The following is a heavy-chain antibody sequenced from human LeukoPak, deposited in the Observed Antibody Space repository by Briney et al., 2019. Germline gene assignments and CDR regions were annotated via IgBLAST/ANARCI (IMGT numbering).Heavy chain of an antibody. D-gene: IGHD2-21*01. CDR2: ISGSGGST. V-gene: IGHV3-23*01. Sequence: GGSLRLSCAASGFTFSSYAMSWVRQAPGKGLEWVAAISGSGGSTYYADSVKGRFTISRDNSKNTLYLQMNSLRAEDTAVYYCAKFLPTHIVVANYYFDYWGQGTLVTVSS. CDR1: GFTFSSYA. J-gene: IGHJ4*02. CDR3: AKFLPTHIVVANYYFDY.